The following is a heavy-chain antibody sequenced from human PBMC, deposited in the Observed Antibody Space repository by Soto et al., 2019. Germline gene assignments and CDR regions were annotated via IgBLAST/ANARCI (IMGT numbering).Heavy chain of an antibody. CDR3: ARDALVRGVHPPDY. CDR2: IWYDGSNE. V-gene: IGHV3-33*01. CDR1: GFALSSFD. D-gene: IGHD3-10*01. Sequence: QVQLAESGGGVVQSGRSLRLSCAASGFALSSFDMHWVRQAPGKGLEWVAVIWYDGSNEYYADSVKGRFTISRDNSKKTLYLQMNSLRVEDTAVYYCARDALVRGVHPPDYWGQGTLVTVSS. J-gene: IGHJ4*02.